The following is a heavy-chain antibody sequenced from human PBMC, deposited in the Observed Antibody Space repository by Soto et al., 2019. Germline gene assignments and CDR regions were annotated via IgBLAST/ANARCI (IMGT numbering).Heavy chain of an antibody. CDR3: ARGAADYGDAFDI. J-gene: IGHJ3*02. V-gene: IGHV4-34*09. Sequence: SETLALTCAVYGGSFSGYYWSWIRQHPGKGLEWIGYIYWSGNTYFNPSLKSRVSISLGTSSNQFSLNLTSVTAADTAVYYCARGAADYGDAFDIWGQGTTVTVSS. D-gene: IGHD4-17*01. CDR1: GGSFSGYY. CDR2: IYWSGNT.